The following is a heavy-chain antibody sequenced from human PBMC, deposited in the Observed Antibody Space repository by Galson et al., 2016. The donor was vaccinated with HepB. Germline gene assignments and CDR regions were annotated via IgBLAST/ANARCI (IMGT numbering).Heavy chain of an antibody. V-gene: IGHV1-3*01. Sequence: SCAASGFTFRNYAMSWVRQAPGQRLEWMGWITGGNDNTKYSQKLQGRVSITRDTPASTVSMELESLTSEDTAVYYCARGSVTNFPYFDAWGQGTLVTVSS. CDR3: ARGSVTNFPYFDA. CDR2: ITGGNDNT. J-gene: IGHJ4*02. D-gene: IGHD2/OR15-2a*01. CDR1: GFTFRNYA.